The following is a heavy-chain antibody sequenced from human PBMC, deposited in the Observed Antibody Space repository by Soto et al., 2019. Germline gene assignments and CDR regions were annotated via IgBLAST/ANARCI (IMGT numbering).Heavy chain of an antibody. V-gene: IGHV4-4*02. CDR1: GGSISSSNW. CDR3: ARDRYDYGDYAFGY. J-gene: IGHJ4*02. CDR2: IYHSGST. D-gene: IGHD4-17*01. Sequence: SETLSLTCAVSGGSISSSNWWSWVRQPPGKGLEWIGEIYHSGSTNYNPSLKSRVTISVDTSKNQFSLKLSSVTAADTAVYYCARDRYDYGDYAFGYWGQGTLVTVSS.